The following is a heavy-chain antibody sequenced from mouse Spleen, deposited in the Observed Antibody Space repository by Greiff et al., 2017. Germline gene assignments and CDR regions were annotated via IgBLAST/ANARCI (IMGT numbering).Heavy chain of an antibody. J-gene: IGHJ4*01. CDR3: ARGYYSNPYAMDY. Sequence: QVQLQQPGAELVMPGASVKLSCKASGYTFTSYWMHWVKQRPGQGLEWIGEIDPSDSYTNYNQKFKGKATLTVDKSSSTAYMQLSSLTSEDSAVYYCARGYYSNPYAMDYWGQGTSVTVSS. CDR1: GYTFTSYW. D-gene: IGHD2-5*01. CDR2: IDPSDSYT. V-gene: IGHV1-69*01.